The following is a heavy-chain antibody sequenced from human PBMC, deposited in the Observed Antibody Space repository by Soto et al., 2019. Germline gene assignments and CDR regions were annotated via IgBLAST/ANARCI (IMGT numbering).Heavy chain of an antibody. CDR1: GYTFSGFY. CDR2: INPNSGGT. V-gene: IGHV1-2*02. J-gene: IGHJ4*02. D-gene: IGHD6-19*01. Sequence: VSVQVSCTACGYTFSGFYMHWVRQAPGQGLEWMGWINPNSGGTKSAEKFQGRVTMTRDTSISTAYMDLSRLTSDDTAVYYGASAAVTGTAGLDFWGQGTQVTVPQ. CDR3: ASAAVTGTAGLDF.